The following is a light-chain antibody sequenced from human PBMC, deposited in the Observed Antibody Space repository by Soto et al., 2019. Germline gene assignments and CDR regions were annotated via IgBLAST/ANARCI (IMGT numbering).Light chain of an antibody. J-gene: IGKJ2*01. V-gene: IGKV1-5*03. Sequence: DIQMTQSPSTLSVSIGDRVTITCRASQRITNWLVWYQQKPGKAPKLLIYKASSLESGVSSRFSGSGSGTGFTLTISSLQPDDVATYYCQQYNSYPYTFGQGTQLAIQ. CDR3: QQYNSYPYT. CDR1: QRITNW. CDR2: KAS.